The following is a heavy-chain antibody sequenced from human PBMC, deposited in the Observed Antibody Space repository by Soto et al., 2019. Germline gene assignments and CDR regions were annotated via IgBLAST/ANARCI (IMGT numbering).Heavy chain of an antibody. D-gene: IGHD3-9*01. J-gene: IGHJ6*02. V-gene: IGHV3-23*01. CDR3: AKNVWGITIFGGMDV. Sequence: EVQLLESGGGLVQPGGSLRLSCAASGFTFSSYAMSWVRQAPGKGLEWVSAISGSGGSTYYADSVKGRFTISRDNSKNTLYLQMNSLRVEDTAVYYCAKNVWGITIFGGMDVWGQGTTVTVSS. CDR1: GFTFSSYA. CDR2: ISGSGGST.